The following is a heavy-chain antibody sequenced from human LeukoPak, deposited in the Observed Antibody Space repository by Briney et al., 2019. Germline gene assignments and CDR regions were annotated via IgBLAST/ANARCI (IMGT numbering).Heavy chain of an antibody. V-gene: IGHV1-69*01. J-gene: IGHJ6*03. D-gene: IGHD3-22*01. CDR2: IIPIFGTA. Sequence: ASVKVSCKASGGTFSSYAISWVRQAPGQGLEWMGGIIPIFGTANYAQKFQGRVTITADESTSTAYMELSSLRSEDTAVYYCARGPNYYDSSGRGPYYYCMDVWGKGTTVTVSS. CDR3: ARGPNYYDSSGRGPYYYCMDV. CDR1: GGTFSSYA.